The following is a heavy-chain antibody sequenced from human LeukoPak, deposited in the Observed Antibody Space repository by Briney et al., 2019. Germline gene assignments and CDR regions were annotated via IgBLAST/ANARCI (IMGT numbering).Heavy chain of an antibody. J-gene: IGHJ4*02. CDR1: GGSISSYH. CDR2: IYTSGST. V-gene: IGHV4-4*07. D-gene: IGHD1-7*01. Sequence: SETLSLTCTVSGGSISSYHWSWIRQPAGKGLEWIGRIYTSGSTNYNPSLKSRVTMSVDTSKNQFSLKLSSVTAADTAVYYCARESQLELRLALDYWGQGTLVTVSS. CDR3: ARESQLELRLALDY.